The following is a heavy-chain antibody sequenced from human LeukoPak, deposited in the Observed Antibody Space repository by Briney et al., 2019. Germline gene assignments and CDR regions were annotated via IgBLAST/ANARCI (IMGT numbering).Heavy chain of an antibody. D-gene: IGHD6-13*01. V-gene: IGHV1-18*01. CDR3: ARVVAAAKGGSYYYYYMDV. CDR1: GYTFTNFA. CDR2: VSAYNGNT. J-gene: IGHJ6*03. Sequence: GASVKVSCKASGYTFTNFAISWVRQAPGQGLEWMGWVSAYNGNTNYAQKLQGRVTMTTDTSTSTAYMELRSLRSDDTAVYYCARVVAAAKGGSYYYYYMDVWGKGTTVTVSS.